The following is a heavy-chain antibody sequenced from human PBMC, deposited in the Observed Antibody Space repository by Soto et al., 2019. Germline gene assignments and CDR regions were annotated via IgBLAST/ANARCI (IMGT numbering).Heavy chain of an antibody. CDR3: ARNGVRRVKYYFDY. J-gene: IGHJ4*02. CDR2: ISYDGSNK. V-gene: IGHV3-30-3*01. D-gene: IGHD2-8*01. Sequence: QVQLVESGGGVVQPGRSLRLSCAASGFTFSSYAMHWVRQAPGKGLEWLAVISYDGSNKYHADSVKGRFTISRDNSKNTLDLQMNSMRAEDTAVYYCARNGVRRVKYYFDYWGRGTLVTVSS. CDR1: GFTFSSYA.